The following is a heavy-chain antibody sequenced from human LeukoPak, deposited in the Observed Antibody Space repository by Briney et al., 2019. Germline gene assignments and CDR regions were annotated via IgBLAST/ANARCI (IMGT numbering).Heavy chain of an antibody. J-gene: IGHJ4*02. CDR2: IYSSGTT. D-gene: IGHD3-10*01. CDR3: ARSVDYYGV. Sequence: SETLSLTCTVSSGSITHYYWNWIRQPAGKGLEWIGRIYSSGTTDYHPSLKSRVTMSLDRSMSQFSLRLNSVTAADTAIYYCARSVDYYGVWGQGTLVTVSS. CDR1: SGSITHYY. V-gene: IGHV4-4*07.